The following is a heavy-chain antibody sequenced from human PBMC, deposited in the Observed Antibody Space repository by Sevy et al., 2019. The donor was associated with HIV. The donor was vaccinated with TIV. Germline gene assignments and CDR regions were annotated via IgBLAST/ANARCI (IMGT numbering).Heavy chain of an antibody. CDR3: TRWKAAQSIFDY. Sequence: GGSLRLSCTASGFTFGDYCMSWVRQAPGKGLEWVAFLKSDVYGGTVDDAASVRGRFVISRDDSKTIAYLQMNDLKTEDTGVYYCTRWKAAQSIFDYWGQGALVNVSS. CDR2: LKSDVYGGTV. D-gene: IGHD6-13*01. CDR1: GFTFGDYC. V-gene: IGHV3-49*04. J-gene: IGHJ4*02.